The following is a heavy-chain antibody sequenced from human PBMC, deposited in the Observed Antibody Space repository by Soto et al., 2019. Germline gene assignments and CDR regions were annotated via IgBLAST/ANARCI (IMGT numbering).Heavy chain of an antibody. D-gene: IGHD3-3*01. Sequence: SETLSLTCTVSGCSISSGDYYWSWIRQPPGKGLEGIGYIYYSGSTYYNPSLKSRVTISVDTSKNQFSLKLSSVTAADTAVSHCARHETIFGLVVYRGQGTLVTVSS. CDR3: ARHETIFGLVVY. J-gene: IGHJ4*02. V-gene: IGHV4-30-4*01. CDR1: GCSISSGDYY. CDR2: IYYSGST.